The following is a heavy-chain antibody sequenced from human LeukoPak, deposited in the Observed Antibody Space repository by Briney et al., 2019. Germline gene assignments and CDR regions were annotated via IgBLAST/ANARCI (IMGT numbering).Heavy chain of an antibody. J-gene: IGHJ4*02. CDR2: IYSGGST. CDR1: GFTISSNY. CDR3: AKDHGTGFSFDY. V-gene: IGHV3-66*02. D-gene: IGHD3-10*01. Sequence: GGSLRLSCAASGFTISSNYMSWVRQAPGKGLEWVSVIYSGGSTYYADSVKGRFTISRDNSKNTLYLQMNSLRAEDTAVYYCAKDHGTGFSFDYWGQGTLVTVSS.